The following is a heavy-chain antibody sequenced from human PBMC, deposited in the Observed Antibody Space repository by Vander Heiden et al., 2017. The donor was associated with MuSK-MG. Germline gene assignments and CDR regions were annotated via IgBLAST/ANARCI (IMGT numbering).Heavy chain of an antibody. CDR2: ISSSSTI. J-gene: IGHJ4*02. CDR3: TTQLIGATVY. Sequence: EVQLVESGGGLVQPGGSLRLSCASSGFTFSPPNMNWARQAPGKGLEWISHISSSSTIYYADSVKGRFTISRDNAKNSLYLQMNSLRAEDTAVYYCTTQLIGATVYWGQGTLVTVSS. D-gene: IGHD6-13*01. V-gene: IGHV3-48*01. CDR1: GFTFSPPN.